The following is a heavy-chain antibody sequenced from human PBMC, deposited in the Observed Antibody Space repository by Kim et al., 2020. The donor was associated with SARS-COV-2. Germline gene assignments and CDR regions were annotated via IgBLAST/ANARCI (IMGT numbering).Heavy chain of an antibody. CDR2: INHSGST. Sequence: SETLSLTCAVYGGSFSGYYWSWIRQPPGKGLEWIGEINHSGSTNYNPSLKSRVTISVDTSKNQFSLKLSSVTAADTAVYYCARGPKYSSSWYIILWRGFDPWGQGTLVTVSS. J-gene: IGHJ5*02. D-gene: IGHD6-13*01. CDR3: ARGPKYSSSWYIILWRGFDP. V-gene: IGHV4-34*01. CDR1: GGSFSGYY.